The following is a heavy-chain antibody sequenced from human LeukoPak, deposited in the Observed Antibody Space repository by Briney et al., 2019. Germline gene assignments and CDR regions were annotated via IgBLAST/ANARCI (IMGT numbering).Heavy chain of an antibody. Sequence: GASVKVSCKASGGTFSSYAISWVRQAPGQGLEWMGWMNPNSGNTGYAQKFQGRVTMTRNTSISTAYMELSSLRSEDTAVYYCARGLKQWLVDYWGQGTLVTVSS. CDR2: MNPNSGNT. V-gene: IGHV1-8*02. CDR3: ARGLKQWLVDY. J-gene: IGHJ4*02. CDR1: GGTFSSYA. D-gene: IGHD6-19*01.